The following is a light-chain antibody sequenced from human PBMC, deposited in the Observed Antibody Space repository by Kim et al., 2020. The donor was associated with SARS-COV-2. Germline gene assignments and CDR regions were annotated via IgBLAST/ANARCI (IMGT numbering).Light chain of an antibody. J-gene: IGKJ1*01. CDR1: QDIGND. CDR3: LQDYNYPWT. CDR2: AAS. Sequence: ASLGDTVTITCRSSQDIGNDLGWYQQKPGKAPKVLIYAASTLQSGVPSRFSGSRSGTDFTLTISNLQPEDFATYYCLQDYNYPWTFGQGTKVDIK. V-gene: IGKV1-6*01.